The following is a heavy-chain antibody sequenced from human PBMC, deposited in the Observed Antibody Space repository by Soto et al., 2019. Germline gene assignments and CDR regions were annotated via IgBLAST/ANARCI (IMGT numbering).Heavy chain of an antibody. V-gene: IGHV3-23*01. Sequence: GGSLRLSCAASGFTFSSYAMSWVRQAPGKGLEWVSGISGSGDGRYYADSVKGRFTISRDKSKNTVFLQMKGLSADDTAIYYCVKGDFHFDDSGYFYLFDSWGKGTLVTVS. CDR1: GFTFSSYA. CDR3: VKGDFHFDDSGYFYLFDS. D-gene: IGHD3-22*01. CDR2: ISGSGDGR. J-gene: IGHJ4*02.